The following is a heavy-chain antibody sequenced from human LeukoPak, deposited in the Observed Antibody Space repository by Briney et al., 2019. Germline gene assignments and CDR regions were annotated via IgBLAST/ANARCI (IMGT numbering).Heavy chain of an antibody. D-gene: IGHD2-2*02. Sequence: SETLPLTCAVYGGSFSGYYWSWIRQPPGKGLEWIGEINHSGSTNYNPSLKSRVTISVDTSKNQFSLKLSSVTAADTAVYYCAREGGSTSCYTDWGQGTLVTVSS. CDR2: INHSGST. CDR3: AREGGSTSCYTD. J-gene: IGHJ4*02. CDR1: GGSFSGYY. V-gene: IGHV4-34*01.